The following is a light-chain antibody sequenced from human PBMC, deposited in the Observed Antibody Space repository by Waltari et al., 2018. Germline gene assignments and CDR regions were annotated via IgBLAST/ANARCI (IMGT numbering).Light chain of an antibody. Sequence: VILPQSPATLSLSPGERATLSCRASQSVSRYLAWYQHKPGQAPRLLISGVSIRASGIPDRFSGSGSGTDFTLTISSLEPEDFAVYYCQKYSDSPHSFGLGTKVEIK. CDR1: QSVSRY. V-gene: IGKV3-20*01. CDR3: QKYSDSPHS. J-gene: IGKJ2*03. CDR2: GVS.